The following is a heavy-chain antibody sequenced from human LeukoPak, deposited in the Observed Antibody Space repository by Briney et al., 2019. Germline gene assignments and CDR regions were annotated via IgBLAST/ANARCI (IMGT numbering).Heavy chain of an antibody. CDR2: INHSGST. Sequence: PSETLSLTCAVYGGSFSGYYWSWIRQPPGKGLEWIGEINHSGSTNYNPSLKSRVTISVDTSKNQFSLKLSSVTAADTAVYYCARGYSSSWRVFDYWGQGTLVTASS. CDR3: ARGYSSSWRVFDY. CDR1: GGSFSGYY. V-gene: IGHV4-34*01. D-gene: IGHD6-13*01. J-gene: IGHJ4*02.